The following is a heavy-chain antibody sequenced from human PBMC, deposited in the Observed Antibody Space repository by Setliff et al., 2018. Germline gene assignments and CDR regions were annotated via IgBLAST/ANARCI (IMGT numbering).Heavy chain of an antibody. CDR1: GESFSAYY. V-gene: IGHV4-34*01. CDR3: ARDLGHGGDSDY. Sequence: SETLSLTCAVYGESFSAYYCSWIRLAPGKGLEWIGDINYSGSTNFNPSLKSRVTISKDTSNNQFSLKLASVTAADTAVYYCARDLGHGGDSDYWGQGILVTV. CDR2: INYSGST. J-gene: IGHJ4*02. D-gene: IGHD2-21*02.